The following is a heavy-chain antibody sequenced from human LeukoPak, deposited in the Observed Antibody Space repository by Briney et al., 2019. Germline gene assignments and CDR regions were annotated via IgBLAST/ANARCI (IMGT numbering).Heavy chain of an antibody. V-gene: IGHV4-38-2*02. J-gene: IGHJ4*02. CDR3: AREGRIVCSGGSCYFDY. CDR1: GYSISSGYY. CDR2: IYHSGST. D-gene: IGHD2-15*01. Sequence: SEALSLTCAVSGYSISSGYYWGWIRPPPGKGLEWIGIIYHSGSTYYNPSLKSRVTISVDTSKNQFSLKLSSVTAADTAVYYCAREGRIVCSGGSCYFDYWGQGTLVTVSS.